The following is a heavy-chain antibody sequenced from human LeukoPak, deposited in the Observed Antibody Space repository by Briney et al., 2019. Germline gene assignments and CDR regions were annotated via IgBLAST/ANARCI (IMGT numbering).Heavy chain of an antibody. Sequence: ASVMVSCKTSGYTFTIYGISWLRQAPGQGREWMGWISAYNVNTNYAQKVQGRSTITTDTSTSTAYMELRSLRSDDTAVYYCARGLQENLAWLTAFSAFDIWGQGTMVTVSS. D-gene: IGHD6-19*01. J-gene: IGHJ3*02. CDR2: ISAYNVNT. CDR1: GYTFTIYG. V-gene: IGHV1-18*01. CDR3: ARGLQENLAWLTAFSAFDI.